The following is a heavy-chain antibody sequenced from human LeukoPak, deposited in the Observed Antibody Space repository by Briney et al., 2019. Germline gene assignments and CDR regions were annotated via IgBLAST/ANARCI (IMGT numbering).Heavy chain of an antibody. CDR2: ISWNSGSI. V-gene: IGHV3-9*03. Sequence: GGSLRLSCAASGFTLDDYAMHWVRQAPGKGLEWVSGISWNSGSIGYADSVKGRFTISRDNAKNSLYLQMNSLRAEDMALYYCAKDWSYDILTGGAFDIWGQGTMVTVSS. CDR1: GFTLDDYA. CDR3: AKDWSYDILTGGAFDI. D-gene: IGHD3-9*01. J-gene: IGHJ3*02.